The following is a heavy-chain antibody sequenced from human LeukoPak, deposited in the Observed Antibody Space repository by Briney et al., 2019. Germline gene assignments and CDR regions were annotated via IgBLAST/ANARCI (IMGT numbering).Heavy chain of an antibody. CDR3: ATVGSSWFYDY. V-gene: IGHV3-48*01. D-gene: IGHD6-13*01. CDR1: EFTFSTYR. Sequence: GGSLRLSCAASEFTFSTYRMNWVRQAPGKGLEWVSYFSSSSGTMYYADSVRGRFTISRDIAKNSLYLQMNSLRAEDTAVYYCATVGSSWFYDYWGQGTLVTVSS. CDR2: FSSSSGTM. J-gene: IGHJ4*02.